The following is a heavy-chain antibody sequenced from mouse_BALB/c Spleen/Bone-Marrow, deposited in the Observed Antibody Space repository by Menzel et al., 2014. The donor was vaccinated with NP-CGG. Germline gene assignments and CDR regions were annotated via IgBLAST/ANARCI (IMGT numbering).Heavy chain of an antibody. Sequence: EVQLVESGGGLVQPGGSLKLSCTASGFDFSRYWMSWVRQAPGKGLQWIGEINPESSTINYTPSLKDKFIISRDNAKNTLYLQMSKVRSEDTALYYCTRLTYYGLSDHWGQGTTLTVSS. J-gene: IGHJ2*01. CDR2: INPESSTI. CDR3: TRLTYYGLSDH. V-gene: IGHV4-1*02. D-gene: IGHD1-2*01. CDR1: GFDFSRYW.